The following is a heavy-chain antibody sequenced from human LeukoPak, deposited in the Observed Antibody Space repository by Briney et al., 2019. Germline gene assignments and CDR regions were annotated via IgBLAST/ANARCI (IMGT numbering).Heavy chain of an antibody. D-gene: IGHD4-17*01. CDR1: GFTFSSYA. Sequence: GGTLRLSCAASGFTFSSYAMHWVRQAPGKGLEYVSAITNKGRSTYYANSVQGRFTISRDNSKNTLYLQMGSLRAEDMAVYYCARVGDVDAFDIWGQGTMVTVSS. J-gene: IGHJ3*02. CDR2: ITNKGRST. V-gene: IGHV3-64*01. CDR3: ARVGDVDAFDI.